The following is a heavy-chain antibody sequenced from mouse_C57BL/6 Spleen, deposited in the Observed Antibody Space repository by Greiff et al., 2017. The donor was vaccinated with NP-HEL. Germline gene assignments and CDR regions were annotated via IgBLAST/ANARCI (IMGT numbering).Heavy chain of an antibody. CDR3: ARRGRRGYYYAMDY. CDR2: INPNNGGT. CDR1: GYTFTDYY. Sequence: VQLQQSGPELVKPGASVKISCKASGYTFTDYYMNWVKQSHGKSLEWIGDINPNNGGTSYNQKFKGKATLTVDKSSSTAYLELRSLTSEDSAVYYCARRGRRGYYYAMDYWGQGTSVTVSS. V-gene: IGHV1-26*01. J-gene: IGHJ4*01.